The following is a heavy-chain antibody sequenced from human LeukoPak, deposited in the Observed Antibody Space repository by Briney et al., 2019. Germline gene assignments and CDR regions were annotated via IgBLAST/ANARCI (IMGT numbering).Heavy chain of an antibody. CDR3: ARVASGSFDY. V-gene: IGHV4-59*01. Sequence: SETLSLTCTVSGGSISTYYWSWIRQPPGKGLEWIGYSYHGGSTYCNPSLKTRVTISVDTSKNQFSLKLSSVTAADTAVYYCARVASGSFDYLGQGTLVTVSS. D-gene: IGHD6-19*01. CDR1: GGSISTYY. J-gene: IGHJ4*02. CDR2: SYHGGST.